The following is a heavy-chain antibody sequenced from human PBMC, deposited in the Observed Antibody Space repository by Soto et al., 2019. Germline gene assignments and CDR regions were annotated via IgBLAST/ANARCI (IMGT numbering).Heavy chain of an antibody. CDR3: AKDFPCSGGSRYTPDY. V-gene: IGHV3-23*01. Sequence: GGSLRLSCAASGFTFSSYAMSWVRQAPGKGLEWVSAISGSGGSTYYADSVKGRFTISRDNSKNTLYLQMNSLRAEDTAVYYCAKDFPCSGGSRYTPDYWGQGTLVTVSS. J-gene: IGHJ4*02. CDR1: GFTFSSYA. CDR2: ISGSGGST. D-gene: IGHD2-15*01.